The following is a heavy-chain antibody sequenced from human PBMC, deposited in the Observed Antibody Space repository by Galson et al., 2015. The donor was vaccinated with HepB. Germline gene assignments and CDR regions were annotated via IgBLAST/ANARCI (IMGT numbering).Heavy chain of an antibody. CDR1: GFTFSSYG. V-gene: IGHV3-30*18. CDR3: AKDLGVVVVAAQPPMV. CDR2: ISYDGSNK. Sequence: SLRLSCAASGFTFSSYGMHWVRQAPGKGLEWVAVISYDGSNKYYADSVKGRFTISRDNSKNTLYLQMNSLRAEDTAVYYCAKDLGVVVVAAQPPMVWGQGTLVTVSS. J-gene: IGHJ4*02. D-gene: IGHD2-15*01.